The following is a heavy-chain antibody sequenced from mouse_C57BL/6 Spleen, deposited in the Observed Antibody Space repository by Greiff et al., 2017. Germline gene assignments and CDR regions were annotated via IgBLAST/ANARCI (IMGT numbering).Heavy chain of an antibody. Sequence: EVQLQQSGPELVKPGASVKMSCKASGYTFTDYNMHWVKQSHGKSLEWIGYINPNNGGTSYNQKFKGKATLTVNKSSSTAYMELRSLTSEDSAVYYCARTGKMSFYFDGWGTGTTVTVSS. CDR3: ARTGKMSFYFDG. CDR2: INPNNGGT. J-gene: IGHJ1*03. V-gene: IGHV1-22*01. CDR1: GYTFTDYN.